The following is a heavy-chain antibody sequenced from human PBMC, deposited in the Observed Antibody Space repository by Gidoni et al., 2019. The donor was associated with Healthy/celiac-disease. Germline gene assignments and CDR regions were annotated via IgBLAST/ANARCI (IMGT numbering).Heavy chain of an antibody. J-gene: IGHJ6*02. Sequence: VQLVQSGAEVQKPGASVKVSCKASGYTFTSYYMHWVRQAPGQGLEWMGIINPSGGSTSYAQKFQGRVTMTRDTSTSTVYMELSSLRSEDTAVYYCAREEYYDSSGYSTYYYYGMDVWGQGTTVTVSS. V-gene: IGHV1-46*01. D-gene: IGHD3-22*01. CDR3: AREEYYDSSGYSTYYYYGMDV. CDR2: INPSGGST. CDR1: GYTFTSYY.